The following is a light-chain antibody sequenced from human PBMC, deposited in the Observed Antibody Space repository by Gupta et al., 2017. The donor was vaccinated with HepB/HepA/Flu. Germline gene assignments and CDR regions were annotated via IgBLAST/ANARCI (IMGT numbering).Light chain of an antibody. CDR3: AAWDDSLNGVV. CDR2: TNN. Sequence: SVLPQPPSASGTPGQRVTISCSGRRSNIGSNTVNWYQQLPGTAPKLLIHTNNQRPSGVPDRFSGSKSGTSASLAISGLQAEDEADYYCAAWDDSLNGVVFGGGTKLTVI. V-gene: IGLV1-44*01. J-gene: IGLJ2*01. CDR1: RSNIGSNT.